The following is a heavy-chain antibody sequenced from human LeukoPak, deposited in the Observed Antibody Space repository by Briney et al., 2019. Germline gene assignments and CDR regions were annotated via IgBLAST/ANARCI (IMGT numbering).Heavy chain of an antibody. CDR2: IYYSGST. Sequence: PSETLSLTCTVPGGSISSSSYYWGWIRQPPGKGLEWIGSIYYSGSTYYNPSLKSRVTISVDTSKKQFSLKLSSVTAADTAVHYCARRSLGNGSGPTGVFDPWGQGTLVTVSS. J-gene: IGHJ5*02. CDR1: GGSISSSSYY. V-gene: IGHV4-39*01. CDR3: ARRSLGNGSGPTGVFDP. D-gene: IGHD2-15*01.